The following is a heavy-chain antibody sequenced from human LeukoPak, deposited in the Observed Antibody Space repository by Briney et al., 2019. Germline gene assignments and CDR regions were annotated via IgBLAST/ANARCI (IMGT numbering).Heavy chain of an antibody. CDR3: ARDRGRHYDFWSGYKNPFDY. CDR1: GGSFSGYY. V-gene: IGHV4-34*01. D-gene: IGHD3-3*01. CDR2: INHSGST. J-gene: IGHJ4*02. Sequence: KPSETLSLTRAVYGGSFSGYYWSWIRQPPGKGLEWIGEINHSGSTNYNPSLKSRVTISVDTSKNQFSLKLSSVTAADTAVYYCARDRGRHYDFWSGYKNPFDYWGQGTLVTVSS.